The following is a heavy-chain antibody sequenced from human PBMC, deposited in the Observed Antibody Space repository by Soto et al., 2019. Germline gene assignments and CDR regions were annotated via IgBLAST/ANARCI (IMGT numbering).Heavy chain of an antibody. J-gene: IGHJ3*01. D-gene: IGHD2-15*01. CDR2: IYSGGST. V-gene: IGHV3-53*01. CDR1: GFTFSSND. Sequence: EVPLVESGGGLIQPGGSLRLSCAASGFTFSSNDMNWVRQAPGKGLEWVSLIYSGGSTYYADSVKGRFTISRDNSKNTLYLQMSSLRAGDTVVYYCATRPLLPGAPWGQGTMVTVSS. CDR3: ATRPLLPGAP.